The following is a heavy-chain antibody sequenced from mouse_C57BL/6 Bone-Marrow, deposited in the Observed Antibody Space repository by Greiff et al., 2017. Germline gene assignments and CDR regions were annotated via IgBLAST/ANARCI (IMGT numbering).Heavy chain of an antibody. V-gene: IGHV1-7*01. CDR2: INPSSGYT. J-gene: IGHJ4*01. Sequence: VQLQQSGAELAKPGASVKLSCKASGYTFTSYWMHWVKQRPGQGLEWIGYINPSSGYTKYNQKFKDKATLTADKSSSTAYMQLSSLTCEDSAVYYCARERDDYDVLYYYAMDYWGQGTSVTVSS. CDR1: GYTFTSYW. D-gene: IGHD2-4*01. CDR3: ARERDDYDVLYYYAMDY.